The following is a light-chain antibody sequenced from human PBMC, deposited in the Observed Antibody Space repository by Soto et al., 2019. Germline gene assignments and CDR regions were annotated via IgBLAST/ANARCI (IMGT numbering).Light chain of an antibody. Sequence: QSALTQPASVSGSPGQSVTLSCTGPSSDVSWYQQHPGKAPKLIISEITHRASGVSTRFSGSKSGDTASLTISGLQADDEADYYCSSYAPSDTLVVFGGGTKLTVL. CDR3: SSYAPSDTLVV. CDR2: EIT. CDR1: SSD. V-gene: IGLV2-14*01. J-gene: IGLJ2*01.